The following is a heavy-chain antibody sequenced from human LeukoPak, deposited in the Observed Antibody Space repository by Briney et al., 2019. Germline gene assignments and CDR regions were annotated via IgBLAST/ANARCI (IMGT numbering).Heavy chain of an antibody. V-gene: IGHV1-24*01. Sequence: ASVKVSCKVSGYSLLEVAMHWVRQAPGKGLEWVGSFDPEDGEDGETHYAQKLQGRVTMTEDASTDTAYMELNSLRSKDTAVYYCAMTDRYAGRPFDYWGQGTLVTVSS. CDR1: GYSLLEVA. CDR3: AMTDRYAGRPFDY. J-gene: IGHJ4*02. CDR2: FDPEDGEDGET. D-gene: IGHD5-12*01.